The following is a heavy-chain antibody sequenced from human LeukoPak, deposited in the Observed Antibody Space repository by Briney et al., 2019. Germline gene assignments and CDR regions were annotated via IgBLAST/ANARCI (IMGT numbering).Heavy chain of an antibody. V-gene: IGHV3-21*01. Sequence: GGSLRLSCAASGFTFSSYSMNWVRQAPGKGLEWVSSISSSSSYIYYADSVKGRFTISRDNAKNSLYLQMNSLRAEDTAVYFCARDQAGTWGLDYWGQGTLVTVSS. J-gene: IGHJ4*02. CDR3: ARDQAGTWGLDY. CDR2: ISSSSSYI. D-gene: IGHD3-10*01. CDR1: GFTFSSYS.